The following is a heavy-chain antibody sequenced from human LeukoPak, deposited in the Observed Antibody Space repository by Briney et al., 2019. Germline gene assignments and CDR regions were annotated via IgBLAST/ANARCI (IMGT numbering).Heavy chain of an antibody. V-gene: IGHV3-7*01. D-gene: IGHD6-13*01. CDR1: GFTFSSYW. Sequence: GGSLRLSCAASGFTFSSYWMSWVRQAPGKGLEWVANIKQDGSEKYYADSVKGRFTISRDNSKNTLYLQMNSLRAEDTAVYYCARADIAAAGVPDYWGQGTLVTVSS. CDR2: IKQDGSEK. J-gene: IGHJ4*02. CDR3: ARADIAAAGVPDY.